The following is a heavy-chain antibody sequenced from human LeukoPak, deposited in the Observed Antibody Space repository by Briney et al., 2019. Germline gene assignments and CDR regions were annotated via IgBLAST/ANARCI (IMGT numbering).Heavy chain of an antibody. CDR1: GFTFSSYS. Sequence: GGSLSLSCAASGFTFSSYSMNWVRQAPGKGLEWVSSISSSSSYIYYADSVKGRFTISRDNAKNSLYLQMNSLRAEDTAVYYCARHGRAAAGTIDYWGQGTLVTVSS. CDR3: ARHGRAAAGTIDY. D-gene: IGHD6-13*01. CDR2: ISSSSSYI. J-gene: IGHJ4*02. V-gene: IGHV3-21*01.